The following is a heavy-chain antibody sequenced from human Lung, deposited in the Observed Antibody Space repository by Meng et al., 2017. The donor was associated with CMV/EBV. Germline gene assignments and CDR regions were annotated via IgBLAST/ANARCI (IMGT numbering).Heavy chain of an antibody. J-gene: IGHJ3*02. CDR1: GFTFSSYA. Sequence: GEXXKISCAASGFTFSSYAMSWVRQAPGKGLEWVSAISGSGGSTYYADSVKGRFTISRDNSKNTLYLQMNSLKAEDTAVYYCAKGHWGCSSTSCYLDAFDIWGHGTMVTFSS. CDR3: AKGHWGCSSTSCYLDAFDI. CDR2: ISGSGGST. V-gene: IGHV3-23*01. D-gene: IGHD2-2*01.